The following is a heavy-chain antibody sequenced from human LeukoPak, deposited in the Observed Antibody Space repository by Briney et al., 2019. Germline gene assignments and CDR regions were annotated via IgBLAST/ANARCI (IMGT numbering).Heavy chain of an antibody. D-gene: IGHD4-17*01. CDR3: ARLYGDYVHFDY. V-gene: IGHV3-48*01. J-gene: IGHJ4*02. Sequence: GGSLRLSCAASGFNYSSYTMNWVRQAPGMGLEWLSYISASRDITYYADSVKGRFTISRDNSKNTLYLQMNSLRAEDTAVYYCARLYGDYVHFDYWGQGTLVTVSS. CDR2: ISASRDIT. CDR1: GFNYSSYT.